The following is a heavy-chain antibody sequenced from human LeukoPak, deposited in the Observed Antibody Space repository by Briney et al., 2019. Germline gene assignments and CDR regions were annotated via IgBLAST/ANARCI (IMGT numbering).Heavy chain of an antibody. J-gene: IGHJ3*02. CDR2: IIPILGIA. CDR3: ARADKFHCGETIFGGCAFDI. V-gene: IGHV1-69*04. Sequence: ASVKVSCKASGGTFSSYGISWVRQAPGQGLEWMGRIIPILGIANYAQKFQGRVTITADKSTSTAYMELSSLRSEDTAVYYCARADKFHCGETIFGGCAFDIWGQGTMVTVSS. D-gene: IGHD3-3*01. CDR1: GGTFSSYG.